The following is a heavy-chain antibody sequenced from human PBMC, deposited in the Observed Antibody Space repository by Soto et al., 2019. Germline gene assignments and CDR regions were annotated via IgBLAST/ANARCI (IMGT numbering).Heavy chain of an antibody. D-gene: IGHD2-2*01. J-gene: IGHJ3*02. V-gene: IGHV3-7*01. CDR3: ARGPFWDIVVVPAAPAGAFDI. Sequence: GGSLRLSCAASGFTFSSYWMSWVRQAPGKGLEWVANIKQDGSEKYYVDSVKGRFTISRDNAKSSLYLQMNSLRAEDTAVYYCARGPFWDIVVVPAAPAGAFDIWGQGTMVTVSS. CDR2: IKQDGSEK. CDR1: GFTFSSYW.